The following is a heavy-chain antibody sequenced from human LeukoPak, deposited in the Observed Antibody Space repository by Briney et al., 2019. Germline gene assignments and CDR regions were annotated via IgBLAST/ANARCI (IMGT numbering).Heavy chain of an antibody. J-gene: IGHJ3*02. Sequence: GASVKVSCKASGYTFTSYGISWVRQAPGQGLEWMGWISAYNGSTHYAQKLQGRVTMTTDTSTSTVYMELRSLRSDDTAVYYCARDRVVGATDAFDIWGQGTMVTVSS. D-gene: IGHD1-26*01. CDR3: ARDRVVGATDAFDI. V-gene: IGHV1-18*01. CDR2: ISAYNGST. CDR1: GYTFTSYG.